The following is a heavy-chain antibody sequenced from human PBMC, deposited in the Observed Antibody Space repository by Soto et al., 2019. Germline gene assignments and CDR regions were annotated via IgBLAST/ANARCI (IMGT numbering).Heavy chain of an antibody. D-gene: IGHD3-22*01. V-gene: IGHV4-30-2*01. CDR3: ARVSTYYFDSSGSYTSDY. J-gene: IGHJ4*02. CDR2: ILHTGGT. Sequence: SETLSLTCAVSGGSISGGGFSWSWIRQPPGKGLEWIGYILHTGGTQYNPSLKSRVSMSVDKSKNQFSLHLTSVTAADTAVYYCARVSTYYFDSSGSYTSDYWGQGTLVTVSS. CDR1: GGSISGGGFS.